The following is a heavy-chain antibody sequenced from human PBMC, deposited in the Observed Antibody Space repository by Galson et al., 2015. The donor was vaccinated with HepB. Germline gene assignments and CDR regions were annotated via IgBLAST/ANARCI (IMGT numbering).Heavy chain of an antibody. D-gene: IGHD3-10*01. CDR2: IRSKAYGGTT. Sequence: SLRLSCAASGFTFGDYAMSWFRQAPGKGLEWVGFIRSKAYGGTTEYAASVKGRFTISRDDSKSIAYLQMNSLKTEDTAAYYCTRDGQLWFGEPSGVGFDYWGQGTLVTVSS. V-gene: IGHV3-49*03. CDR3: TRDGQLWFGEPSGVGFDY. J-gene: IGHJ4*02. CDR1: GFTFGDYA.